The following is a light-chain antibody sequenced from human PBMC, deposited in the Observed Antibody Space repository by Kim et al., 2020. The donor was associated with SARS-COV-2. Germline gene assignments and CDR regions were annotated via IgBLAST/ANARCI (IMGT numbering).Light chain of an antibody. CDR2: GAS. CDR3: QQYENSPWT. Sequence: EIVLTQSPGPLSLSPGERATLSCRASQSVSSNYLAWYQQKPGQAPRLLIYGASSRATGIPDRFSGSGSGTDFTLTISRLEPEDFAVYYCQQYENSPWTFGQGTKVDIK. V-gene: IGKV3-20*01. J-gene: IGKJ1*01. CDR1: QSVSSNY.